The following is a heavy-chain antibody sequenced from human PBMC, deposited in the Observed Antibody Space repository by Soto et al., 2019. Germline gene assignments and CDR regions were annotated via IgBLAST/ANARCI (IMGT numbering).Heavy chain of an antibody. CDR3: ARGGAPYNWFDP. J-gene: IGHJ5*02. Sequence: SETLSLTCTVSGGPISSYYWSWIRQPPGQGLEWIGYIFYSGITNYNPSLKSRVTISVDTSKNQFSLKLSSVTAADTAAYYCARGGAPYNWFDPWGQGTLVTVSS. CDR1: GGPISSYY. CDR2: IFYSGIT. V-gene: IGHV4-59*01. D-gene: IGHD3-16*01.